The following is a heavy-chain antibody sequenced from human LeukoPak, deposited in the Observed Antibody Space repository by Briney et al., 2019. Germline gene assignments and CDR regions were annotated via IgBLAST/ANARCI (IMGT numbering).Heavy chain of an antibody. CDR3: ARDRDVVLIAAPGY. D-gene: IGHD2-15*01. CDR2: VSASNGNT. V-gene: IGHV1-18*01. CDR1: DYTFTNFC. Sequence: ASVKVSCKTSDYTFTNFCVSLVRQAPAQGLEWMGWVSASNGNTNYAQNFLGRVTMTTDTSTRTAYMELRSLRSDDTAVYYCARDRDVVLIAAPGYWGEGTLVTVSS. J-gene: IGHJ4*02.